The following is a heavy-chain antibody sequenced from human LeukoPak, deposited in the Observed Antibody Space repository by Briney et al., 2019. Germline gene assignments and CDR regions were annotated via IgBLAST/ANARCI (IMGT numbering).Heavy chain of an antibody. CDR2: MYYSGST. CDR3: ARHFADILTSNDAFDI. Sequence: SETLSLTCTVSGGSISSSSYYWGWIRQPPGKGLEWIVSMYYSGSTYNNPSLKSRVTISVDTSKNQFSLKLSSVTAADTAVYYCARHFADILTSNDAFDIWGQGTMVTVSS. V-gene: IGHV4-39*01. J-gene: IGHJ3*02. CDR1: GGSISSSSYY. D-gene: IGHD3-9*01.